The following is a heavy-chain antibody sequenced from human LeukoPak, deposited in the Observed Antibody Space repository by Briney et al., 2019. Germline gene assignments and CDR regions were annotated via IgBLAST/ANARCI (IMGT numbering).Heavy chain of an antibody. CDR3: ARDPGWYYFDY. D-gene: IGHD6-19*01. CDR1: GFTFTDYW. J-gene: IGHJ4*02. CDR2: INTDGSST. Sequence: GGSLRLSCAASGFTFTDYWMHWVRQVPGKGLVWVSRINTDGSSTNYADSVKGRFTISRDNAKNTLYLQMNSLRVEDMAVYFCARDPGWYYFDYWGQGALVTVSS. V-gene: IGHV3-74*01.